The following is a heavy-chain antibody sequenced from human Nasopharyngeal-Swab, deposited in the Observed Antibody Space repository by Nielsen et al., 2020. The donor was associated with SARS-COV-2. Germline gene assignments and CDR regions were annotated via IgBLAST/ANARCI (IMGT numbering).Heavy chain of an antibody. CDR1: GYSFTSYW. CDR3: ARHGGGRIFSPFDW. J-gene: IGHJ4*02. CDR2: IYPGDFDT. Sequence: GESLKISCKGSGYSFTSYWIGWVRQMPGKGLEWMAIIYPGDFDTKYNPSFEGQVIISADKSISTAYLQWNSLEASDTAMYYCARHGGGRIFSPFDWWGQGTQVTVSS. D-gene: IGHD2/OR15-2a*01. V-gene: IGHV5-51*01.